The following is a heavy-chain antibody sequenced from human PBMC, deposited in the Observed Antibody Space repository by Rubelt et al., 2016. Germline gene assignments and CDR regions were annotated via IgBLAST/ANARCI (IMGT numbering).Heavy chain of an antibody. CDR1: YY. Sequence: YYWSWSRQPPGKGLEWIGEINHSGSTNYNPSLKSRVTISVDTSKNQFSLKLSFVTAADTAVYYCARHMATVTTSPKVPVDYWGQGTLGTVSS. J-gene: IGHJ4*02. CDR3: ARHMATVTTSPKVPVDY. CDR2: INHSGST. D-gene: IGHD4-17*01. V-gene: IGHV4-34*01.